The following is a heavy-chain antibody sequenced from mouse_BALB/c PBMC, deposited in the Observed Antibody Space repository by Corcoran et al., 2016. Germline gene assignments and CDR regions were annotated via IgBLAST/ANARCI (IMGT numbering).Heavy chain of an antibody. CDR1: GFDFSRDW. D-gene: IGHD4-1*01. J-gene: IGHJ2*01. Sequence: EVKLLESGGGLVQPGGSLKVSCAASGFDFSRDWMSWVRQAPGKGLEWIGAINPDSSTINYTPSLKDKFIISRDNAKNTLYLKMNKVRSEDTALYYCSINANWAYSNCCGQATTLTVPS. CDR2: INPDSSTI. V-gene: IGHV4-1*02. CDR3: SINANWAYSNC.